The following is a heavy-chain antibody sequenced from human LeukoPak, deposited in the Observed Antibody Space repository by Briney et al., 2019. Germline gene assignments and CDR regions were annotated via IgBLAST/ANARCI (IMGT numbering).Heavy chain of an antibody. D-gene: IGHD4-17*01. CDR1: GYTFTSYG. Sequence: ASVKVSCKASGYTFTSYGISWVRQAPGQGLEWMGWISAYNGNTNYAQKLQGRVTMTTDTSTSTAYMELRSLRSDDTAVYYCARNYGDYAGPYHYYMDVWGKGTTVTVSS. CDR2: ISAYNGNT. V-gene: IGHV1-18*01. J-gene: IGHJ6*03. CDR3: ARNYGDYAGPYHYYMDV.